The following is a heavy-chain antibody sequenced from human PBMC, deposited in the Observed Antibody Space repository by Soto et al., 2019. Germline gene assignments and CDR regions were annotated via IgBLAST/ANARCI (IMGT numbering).Heavy chain of an antibody. CDR1: GFTFSSYG. V-gene: IGHV3-33*01. Sequence: QVQVVESGGGVVQPGRSLRLSCAASGFTFSSYGMHWVRQAPGKGLEWVAVIWYDGSNKYYADSVKGRFTISRDNSKNTLYLEMNSLRAEDTAVYYCATAYYDILTGYYDGYFDYWGQGTLVTVSS. J-gene: IGHJ4*02. D-gene: IGHD3-9*01. CDR3: ATAYYDILTGYYDGYFDY. CDR2: IWYDGSNK.